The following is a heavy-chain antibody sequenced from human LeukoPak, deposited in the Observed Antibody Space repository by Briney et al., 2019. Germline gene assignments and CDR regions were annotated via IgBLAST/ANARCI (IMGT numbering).Heavy chain of an antibody. V-gene: IGHV4-39*01. CDR3: ARVTPSYYYAMDV. Sequence: PSETLSLTCTVSGGSISSSSYYWGWIRQPPGKGLEWIGSIYYSGSTYYNPFLKSRVTIFVDTSKNQFSLRLSSVTAADTAVYYCARVTPSYYYAMDVWGQGTTVTVSS. J-gene: IGHJ6*02. CDR1: GGSISSSSYY. D-gene: IGHD2-21*02. CDR2: IYYSGST.